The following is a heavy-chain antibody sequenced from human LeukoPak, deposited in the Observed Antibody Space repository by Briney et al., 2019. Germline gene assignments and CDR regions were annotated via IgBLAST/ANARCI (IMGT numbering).Heavy chain of an antibody. D-gene: IGHD1-14*01. Sequence: GGSLRLSCAASGFTFSSYTMSWVRQAPGKGLEWVASISSSINYIYHADSIKGRFTISRDDAQNSVYLQMNSLKDEDTAVYYCARSRTSSPYDKNLNFWGQGTLVIVSS. V-gene: IGHV3-21*01. CDR3: ARSRTSSPYDKNLNF. CDR1: GFTFSSYT. J-gene: IGHJ4*02. CDR2: ISSSINYI.